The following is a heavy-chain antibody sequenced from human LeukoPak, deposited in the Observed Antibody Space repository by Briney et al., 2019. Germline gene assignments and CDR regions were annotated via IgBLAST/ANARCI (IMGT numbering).Heavy chain of an antibody. Sequence: SETLSLTCTVSGGSISSNYWSWIRQPPGKGLEWIGYIYYSGTTSYDPSLKSRFTISEDTSKNQSSLKLSSVTAGDTAVYYCARSYSVSYYAYWGQGTLVTVSS. D-gene: IGHD1-26*01. CDR3: ARSYSVSYYAY. CDR1: GGSISSNY. J-gene: IGHJ4*02. CDR2: IYYSGTT. V-gene: IGHV4-59*08.